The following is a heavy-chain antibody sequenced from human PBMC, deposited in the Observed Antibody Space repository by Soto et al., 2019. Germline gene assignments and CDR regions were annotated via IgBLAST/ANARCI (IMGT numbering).Heavy chain of an antibody. CDR2: ISGSGGST. J-gene: IGHJ4*02. CDR1: GFTFSSYA. CDR3: ARSQLGTYFDY. V-gene: IGHV3-23*01. Sequence: GGSLRLSCAASGFTFSSYAMSWVRQAPGKGLEWVSAISGSGGSTYYADSVKGRFTISRDNSKNTLYLQMNSLRAEDAAVYYCARSQLGTYFDYWGQGTLVTVSS. D-gene: IGHD7-27*01.